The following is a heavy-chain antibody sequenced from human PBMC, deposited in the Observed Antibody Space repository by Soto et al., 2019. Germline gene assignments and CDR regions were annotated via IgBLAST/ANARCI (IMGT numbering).Heavy chain of an antibody. D-gene: IGHD6-13*01. V-gene: IGHV3-30*18. Sequence: QVQLVESGGGVVQPGRSLRLSCAASGFTFSSYGMHWVRQAPGKGLEWVAVISYDGSNKYYADSMKGRFTISRDNSKNTLYLQMNSLRAEDTAVYYCAKGMYSTIAAAGTEGYYYYGMDVWGQGTTVTVSS. CDR3: AKGMYSTIAAAGTEGYYYYGMDV. CDR2: ISYDGSNK. J-gene: IGHJ6*02. CDR1: GFTFSSYG.